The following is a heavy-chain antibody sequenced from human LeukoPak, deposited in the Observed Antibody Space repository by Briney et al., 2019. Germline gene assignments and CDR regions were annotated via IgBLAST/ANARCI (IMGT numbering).Heavy chain of an antibody. Sequence: SVKVSCKASGGTFSSYAISWVRQAPGQGLEWMGGIIPIFGTANYAQKFQGRVTITTDESTSTAYMELSSLRSEDTAVYYCARGLTVSIGNDFPYYYYYMDVWGKGTTVTVS. CDR2: IIPIFGTA. CDR1: GGTFSSYA. D-gene: IGHD3-3*01. CDR3: ARGLTVSIGNDFPYYYYYMDV. J-gene: IGHJ6*03. V-gene: IGHV1-69*05.